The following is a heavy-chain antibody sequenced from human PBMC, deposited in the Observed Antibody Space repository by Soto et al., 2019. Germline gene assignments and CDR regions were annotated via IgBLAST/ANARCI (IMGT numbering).Heavy chain of an antibody. CDR2: ISYDGSNK. D-gene: IGHD1-26*01. Sequence: QVQLVESGGGVVQPGRSLRLSCVVSGFTFSSYGMLWVRQAPGKGLEWVAAISYDGSNKYYADSVKGRFTISRDNSKDTLYLQVYSLRADDTAVYYCARDWRATDYWGQGTLVTVSS. CDR3: ARDWRATDY. J-gene: IGHJ4*02. V-gene: IGHV3-33*05. CDR1: GFTFSSYG.